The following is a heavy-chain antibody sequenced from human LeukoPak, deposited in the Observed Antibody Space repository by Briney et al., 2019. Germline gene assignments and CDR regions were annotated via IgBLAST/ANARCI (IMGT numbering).Heavy chain of an antibody. CDR2: IYHSGST. CDR1: GGSISSSNW. V-gene: IGHV4-4*02. D-gene: IGHD6-6*01. J-gene: IGHJ3*02. CDR3: ARVKEYSSSIDAFDI. Sequence: SETLPLTCAVSGGSISSSNWWSWVRQPPGKGLEWIGEIYHSGSTNYNPSLKSRVTISVDKSKNQFSLKLSSVTAADTAVYYCARVKEYSSSIDAFDIWGQGTMVTVSS.